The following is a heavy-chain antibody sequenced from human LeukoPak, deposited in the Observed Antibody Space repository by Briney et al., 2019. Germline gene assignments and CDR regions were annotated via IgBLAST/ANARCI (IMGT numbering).Heavy chain of an antibody. CDR1: GGSIGSYY. Sequence: SETLSLTCTVSGGSIGSYYWSWTRQPPGKGLEWIGYIYYSGSTTYNPSLKSRVTISVDTSKNQFSLKLSSVTAADTAVYYCARREYYYDSSGYYAAEFDYWGQGTLVTVSS. CDR3: ARREYYYDSSGYYAAEFDY. V-gene: IGHV4-59*08. CDR2: IYYSGST. D-gene: IGHD3-22*01. J-gene: IGHJ4*02.